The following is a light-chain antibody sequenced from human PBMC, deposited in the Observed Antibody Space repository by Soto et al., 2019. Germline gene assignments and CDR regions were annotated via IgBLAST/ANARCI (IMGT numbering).Light chain of an antibody. Sequence: EIVLTQSPGTLSLSPGERATLSCRASQSVGSSYLAWYQQKPGQAPRLLIYATSSRATGIPDRFSGSGSGTDFTLTICRLEPEDFAVYYCQQYQTCCPGTKVDI. CDR1: QSVGSSY. CDR3: QQYQT. V-gene: IGKV3-20*01. J-gene: IGKJ3*01. CDR2: ATS.